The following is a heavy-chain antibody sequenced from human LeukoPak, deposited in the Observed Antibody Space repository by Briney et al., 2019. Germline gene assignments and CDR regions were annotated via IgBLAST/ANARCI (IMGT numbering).Heavy chain of an antibody. CDR1: GGSSSSYY. D-gene: IGHD3-16*01. Sequence: SETLSLTCTVSGGSSSSYYWSWIRQPAGKGLEWIGRIYTSGSTNYNPSLKSRVTMSVDTSKNQFSLKLSSVTAADTAVYYCAREGPTSYYYYGMDVWGQGTTVTVSS. CDR3: AREGPTSYYYYGMDV. CDR2: IYTSGST. J-gene: IGHJ6*02. V-gene: IGHV4-4*07.